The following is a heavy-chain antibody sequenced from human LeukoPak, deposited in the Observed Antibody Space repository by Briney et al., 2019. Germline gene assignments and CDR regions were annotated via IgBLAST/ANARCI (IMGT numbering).Heavy chain of an antibody. CDR1: GFNFDNAW. D-gene: IGHD4-23*01. Sequence: GGSLRLSCAVSGFNFDNAWMDWVGQAPGKGLEWVGRIKSNPSGGTTDYAAPVKGRFIISRQDSQRTLYLQMYSPMIEDTAVYYCVTVETHVTYWGRGTLVTVSS. J-gene: IGHJ4*02. CDR2: IKSNPSGGTT. CDR3: VTVETHVTY. V-gene: IGHV3-15*01.